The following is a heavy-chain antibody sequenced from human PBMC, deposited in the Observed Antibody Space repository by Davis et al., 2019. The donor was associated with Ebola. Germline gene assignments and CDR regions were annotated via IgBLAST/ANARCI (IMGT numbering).Heavy chain of an antibody. V-gene: IGHV3-33*01. D-gene: IGHD3-10*01. CDR1: GFTFSSYG. Sequence: GESLKIPCAASGFTFSSYGMHWVRQAPGKGLEWVAVIWYDGSNKYYADSVKGRFTISRDNSKNTLYLQMNSLRAEDTAVYYCARQGTMVRGVTKYWYFDLWGRGTLVTVSS. CDR3: ARQGTMVRGVTKYWYFDL. CDR2: IWYDGSNK. J-gene: IGHJ2*01.